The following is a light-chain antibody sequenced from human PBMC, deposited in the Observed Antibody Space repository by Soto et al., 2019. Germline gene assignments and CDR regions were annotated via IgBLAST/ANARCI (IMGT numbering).Light chain of an antibody. J-gene: IGKJ3*01. CDR2: LGS. Sequence: DIVMTQSPLSLPVTPGEPASISCRSSQSLLHSNGYNYLDWYLQKPGQSPQLLIYLGSNRASGVPDRLSGSGSGTDFTLKISRVEAEDVGVYYCMQVLQTPLTFGPGTKVDIK. CDR1: QSLLHSNGYNY. V-gene: IGKV2-28*01. CDR3: MQVLQTPLT.